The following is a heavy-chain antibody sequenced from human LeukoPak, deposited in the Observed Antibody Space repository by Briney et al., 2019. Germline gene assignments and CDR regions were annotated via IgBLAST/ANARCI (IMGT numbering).Heavy chain of an antibody. V-gene: IGHV1-8*01. CDR2: MNPKTGKT. J-gene: IGHJ4*02. CDR1: GYTFSSYE. CDR3: ARDIRGFDY. Sequence: ASVKVSCKTSGYTFSSYEINWVRQATGRGLEWVGWMNPKTGKTAYARNLQGRVTITRDTSISTAYMDLSGLRSEDTAVYYCARDIRGFDYWGQGTLVTVSS. D-gene: IGHD3-10*01.